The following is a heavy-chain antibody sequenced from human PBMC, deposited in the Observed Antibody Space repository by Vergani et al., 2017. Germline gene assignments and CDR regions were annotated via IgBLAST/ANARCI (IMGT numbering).Heavy chain of an antibody. CDR1: GFTFSSYA. Sequence: EVQLLESGGGLVQPGGSLRLSCAASGFTFSSYAMSWVRQAPGKGLEWVSVISDSGGSTYYADSVKGRFTISRDNAKNSLYLQMNSLRAEDTAVYYCARDRSDIVVTGFDYWGQGTLVTVSS. CDR2: ISDSGGST. CDR3: ARDRSDIVVTGFDY. V-gene: IGHV3-23*01. J-gene: IGHJ4*02. D-gene: IGHD2-15*01.